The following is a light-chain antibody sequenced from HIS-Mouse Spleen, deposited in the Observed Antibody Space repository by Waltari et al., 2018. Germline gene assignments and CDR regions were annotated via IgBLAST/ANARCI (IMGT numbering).Light chain of an antibody. CDR1: QDISSY. CDR2: AAS. Sequence: IQMTQSPSSLSASVGDRVTITCQASQDISSYLAWYQQKPGKAPELLIYAASTLQSGVPSRFSGSGSGTDFTLTISCLQSEDFATYYCQQYYSFPRTFGGGTKVEIK. V-gene: IGKV1-8*01. J-gene: IGKJ4*01. CDR3: QQYYSFPRT.